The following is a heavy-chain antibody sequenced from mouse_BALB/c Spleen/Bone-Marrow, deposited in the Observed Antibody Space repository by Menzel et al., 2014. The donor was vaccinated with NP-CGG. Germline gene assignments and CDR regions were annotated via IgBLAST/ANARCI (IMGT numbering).Heavy chain of an antibody. CDR2: INPSNGGT. CDR1: GYTFTSYY. CDR3: TIGGFDY. V-gene: IGHV1S16*01. Sequence: QVQLQQSGAELVKPGASVKLSCKASGYTFTSYYMYWVKQRPGQGLEWIGEINPSNGGTNYNEKFKRKATLTVDKSSSTAYMQLSSLTSEDSAVYYCTIGGFDYWGQGTTLTVSS. J-gene: IGHJ2*01.